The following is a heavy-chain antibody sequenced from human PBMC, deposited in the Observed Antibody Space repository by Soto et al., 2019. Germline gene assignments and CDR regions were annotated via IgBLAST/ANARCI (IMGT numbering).Heavy chain of an antibody. CDR2: IIPIFGTA. J-gene: IGHJ6*02. CDR3: ARTKKQSGDYATTREYYYYYYGMDV. Sequence: ASVKVSCKASGGTFSSYAISWVRQAPGQGLEWMGGIIPIFGTANYAQKFQGRVTITADKSTSTAYMELSSLRSEDTAVYYCARTKKQSGDYATTREYYYYYYGMDVWGQGTKVTVS. CDR1: GGTFSSYA. D-gene: IGHD4-17*01. V-gene: IGHV1-69*06.